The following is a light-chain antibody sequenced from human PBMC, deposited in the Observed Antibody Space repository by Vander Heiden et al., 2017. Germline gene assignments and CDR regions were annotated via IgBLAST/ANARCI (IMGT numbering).Light chain of an antibody. CDR2: DAS. J-gene: IGKJ3*01. CDR3: QQYDTLGFT. Sequence: IQMTQSPSSLSASVGDRVTITCQASQDISNYLNWYQQKPGKAPKLLIYDASNLETGVPSRFSGSGSGTDFTFTISSLQPEDIATYYCQQYDTLGFTFGPGTKVDIK. V-gene: IGKV1-33*01. CDR1: QDISNY.